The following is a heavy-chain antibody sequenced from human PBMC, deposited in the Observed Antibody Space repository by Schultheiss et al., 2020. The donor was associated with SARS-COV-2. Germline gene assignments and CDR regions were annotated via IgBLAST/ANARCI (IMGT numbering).Heavy chain of an antibody. J-gene: IGHJ4*02. CDR3: ARDLGGSGYPYYFDY. Sequence: GGSLRLSCAASGFTFSSYAMHWVRQAPGKGLEWVAVIWYDGSNKYYADSVKGRFTISRDNSKNTLYLQMNSLRAEDTAVYYCARDLGGSGYPYYFDYWGQGTLVTVSS. V-gene: IGHV3-33*08. D-gene: IGHD3-22*01. CDR1: GFTFSSYA. CDR2: IWYDGSNK.